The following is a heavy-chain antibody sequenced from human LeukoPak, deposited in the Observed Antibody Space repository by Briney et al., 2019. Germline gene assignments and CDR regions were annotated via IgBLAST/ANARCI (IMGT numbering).Heavy chain of an antibody. CDR1: GYTFTGYY. CDR2: INPNSGGT. CDR3: ARDSELVIAAAGNYYMDV. D-gene: IGHD6-13*01. Sequence: ASVKVSCKASGYTFTGYYMHWVRQAPGQGLEWMGWINPNSGGTNYAQKFQGGVTMTRDTSISTAYMELSRLRSDDTAVYYCARDSELVIAAAGNYYMDVWGKGTTVTVSS. V-gene: IGHV1-2*02. J-gene: IGHJ6*03.